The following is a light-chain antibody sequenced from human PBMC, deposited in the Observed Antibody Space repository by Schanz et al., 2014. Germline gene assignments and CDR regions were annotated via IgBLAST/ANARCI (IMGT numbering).Light chain of an antibody. CDR1: SSDVGGYNY. CDR2: DVS. CDR3: CSHAGRRWW. V-gene: IGLV2-11*01. Sequence: QSALTQPRSVSGSPGQSVTISCTGISSDVGGYNYVSWYQQHPGKAPKFMIYDVSKRPSGVPDRFSGSKSGNTASLTISGLQAEDEADYYCCSHAGRRWWVGGGTKLTV. J-gene: IGLJ2*01.